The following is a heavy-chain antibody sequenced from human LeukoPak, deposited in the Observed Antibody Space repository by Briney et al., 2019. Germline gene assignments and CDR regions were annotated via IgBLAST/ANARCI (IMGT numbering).Heavy chain of an antibody. Sequence: SVKVSCKASGGTFSSYAISWVRQAPGQGLEWMGRIIPIFGTANYAQKFQGRVTITTDESTSTAYMELSSLRSEDTAVYYCARDRVKYYYDSSGYLDYWGQGTLVTVSS. D-gene: IGHD3-22*01. CDR2: IIPIFGTA. V-gene: IGHV1-69*05. CDR3: ARDRVKYYYDSSGYLDY. J-gene: IGHJ4*02. CDR1: GGTFSSYA.